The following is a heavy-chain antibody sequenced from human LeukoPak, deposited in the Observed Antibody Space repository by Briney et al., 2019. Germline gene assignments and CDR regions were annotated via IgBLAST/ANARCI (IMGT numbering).Heavy chain of an antibody. Sequence: GGSLRLSCAASGFTFSSYSMNWVRQAPGKGLEWVSYISSSSSTIYYADSVKGRFTISRDNAKNSLYLQMNSLRAEDTAVYYCARDQYYYDSSGYDYWGQGTLVTVSS. CDR2: ISSSSSTI. CDR1: GFTFSSYS. J-gene: IGHJ4*02. V-gene: IGHV3-48*04. CDR3: ARDQYYYDSSGYDY. D-gene: IGHD3-22*01.